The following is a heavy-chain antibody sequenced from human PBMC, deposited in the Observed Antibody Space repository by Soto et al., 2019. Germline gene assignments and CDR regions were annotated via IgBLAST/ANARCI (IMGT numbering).Heavy chain of an antibody. V-gene: IGHV1-69*06. J-gene: IGHJ4*02. Sequence: QVQLVQAGAEVKKPGSSGKVSCKASGDTFNNYVVNWVRQAPGQGLEWLGGILPIFATANYAQKFQGRVTMTADKSTRTAYMELTSLRSEDTAVYYCAGRCDSTTCLGHFDYWGQGTLVTVAS. CDR1: GDTFNNYV. D-gene: IGHD2-2*01. CDR3: AGRCDSTTCLGHFDY. CDR2: ILPIFATA.